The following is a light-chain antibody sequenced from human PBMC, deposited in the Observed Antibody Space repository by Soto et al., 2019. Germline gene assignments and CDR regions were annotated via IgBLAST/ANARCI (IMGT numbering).Light chain of an antibody. CDR1: QSVSNNY. V-gene: IGKV3-20*01. CDR2: VAS. CDR3: QQYGTSPRT. J-gene: IGKJ1*01. Sequence: EIVLTQSPGTLSLSPGERATLSCRASQSVSNNYLAWYQQKPGQAPRLLIWVASNRAAGVPDRFSGSGSGTDFTLTISRLEPEDFAVYYCQQYGTSPRTFGQGTKVDIK.